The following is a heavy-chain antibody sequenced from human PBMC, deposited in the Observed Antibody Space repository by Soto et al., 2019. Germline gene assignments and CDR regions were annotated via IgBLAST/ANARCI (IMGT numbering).Heavy chain of an antibody. CDR3: VSWGTHPPNSD. J-gene: IGHJ4*02. CDR2: ISGSGGST. CDR1: GFTLSCYA. D-gene: IGHD3-16*01. Sequence: GGALSLSCAGSGFTLSCYAMSWVRQAPGKGLEWVSAISGSGGSTYYADSVKGRFTISRDNSKNSLFLQMNSLRGEDTAVYYCVSWGTHPPNSDWGQGTLVTVPQ. V-gene: IGHV3-23*01.